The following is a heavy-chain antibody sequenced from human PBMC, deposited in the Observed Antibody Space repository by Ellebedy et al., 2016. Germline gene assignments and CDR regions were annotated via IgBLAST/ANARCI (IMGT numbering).Heavy chain of an antibody. V-gene: IGHV4-4*08. J-gene: IGHJ6*02. Sequence: SETLSLTCTVSGGSISSYYWSWIRQPPGKGLEWIGYIYSSGSTNYNPSLKSRVTISVDTSKNQFSLKLSSVTAADTAVYYCARDCTNGVCHPQFDYYGMDVWGQGTTVTVSS. CDR2: IYSSGST. D-gene: IGHD2-8*01. CDR1: GGSISSYY. CDR3: ARDCTNGVCHPQFDYYGMDV.